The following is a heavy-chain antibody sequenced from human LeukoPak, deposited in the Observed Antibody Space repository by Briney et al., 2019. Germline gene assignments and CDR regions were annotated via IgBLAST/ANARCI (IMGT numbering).Heavy chain of an antibody. CDR3: ARGREDSYDSSGYYVFDY. V-gene: IGHV4-61*08. CDR1: GGSIGSGGYY. CDR2: IYYSGST. D-gene: IGHD3-22*01. Sequence: PSETLSLTCTVSGGSIGSGGYYWSWIRQHPGKGLEWIGYIYYSGSTNYNPSLKSRVTISVDTSKYQFSLKLNSVTAADTAVYYCARGREDSYDSSGYYVFDYWGQGTLVTVSS. J-gene: IGHJ4*02.